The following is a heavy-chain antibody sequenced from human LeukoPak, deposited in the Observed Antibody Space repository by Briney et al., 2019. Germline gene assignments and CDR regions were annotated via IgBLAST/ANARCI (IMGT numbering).Heavy chain of an antibody. D-gene: IGHD3-22*01. V-gene: IGHV1-2*02. CDR3: ARAYDNNDYFDY. J-gene: IGHJ4*02. CDR1: GYTFTGYY. CDR2: INPNSGGT. Sequence: AASVKVSCKASGYTFTGYYMHWVRQAPGQGLEWMGWINPNSGGTSYAQKFQGRVTMTRDTSISTAYMELTRLRFDDTAVYYCARAYDNNDYFDYWGQGTLVTVSS.